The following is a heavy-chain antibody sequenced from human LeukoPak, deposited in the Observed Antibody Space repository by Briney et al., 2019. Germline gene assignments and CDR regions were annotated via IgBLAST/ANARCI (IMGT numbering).Heavy chain of an antibody. Sequence: SETLSLTCTVPGGSISGYYWSWIRQSAGKGLEWIGRVHTSESTSYNPSLKSRVAVSVDTSKNQFSLKLSSVTAADTAVYYCARGKALSGTYYYYFDYWGQGTLVTVSS. CDR3: ARGKALSGTYYYYFDY. V-gene: IGHV4-4*07. CDR2: VHTSEST. CDR1: GGSISGYY. D-gene: IGHD1-26*01. J-gene: IGHJ4*02.